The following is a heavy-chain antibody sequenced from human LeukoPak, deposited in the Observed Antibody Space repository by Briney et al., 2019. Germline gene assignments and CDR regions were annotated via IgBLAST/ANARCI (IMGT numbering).Heavy chain of an antibody. J-gene: IGHJ5*02. CDR1: GGSVSSSTYY. Sequence: PSETLSLICTVSGGSVSSSTYYWGWIRQPPGKGLEWIASIYYTGHNYYNPSLKSRVTISVDTSKNHFSLNLNSVTAADTAVYYCARQQCNGGSCYSRAIWFDPWGQGTLVSVSS. V-gene: IGHV4-39*01. D-gene: IGHD2-15*01. CDR3: ARQQCNGGSCYSRAIWFDP. CDR2: IYYTGHN.